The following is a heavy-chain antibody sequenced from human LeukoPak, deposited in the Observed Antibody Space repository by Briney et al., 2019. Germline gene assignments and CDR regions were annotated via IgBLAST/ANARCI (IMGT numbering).Heavy chain of an antibody. CDR2: IGTSSTTI. J-gene: IGHJ4*02. Sequence: GGSLRLSCAASGFTFSSYTMNWVRQPPGKGLEWVSNIGTSSTTIYYADSVKGRFTISRDNAKNTLYLQMNSLRPEDTAVYYCAKDRDLGGSSYYFDYWGQGTLVTVSS. CDR3: AKDRDLGGSSYYFDY. D-gene: IGHD1-26*01. CDR1: GFTFSSYT. V-gene: IGHV3-48*01.